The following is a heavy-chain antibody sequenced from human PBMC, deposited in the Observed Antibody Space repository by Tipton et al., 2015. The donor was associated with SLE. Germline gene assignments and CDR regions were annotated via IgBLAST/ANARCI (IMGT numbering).Heavy chain of an antibody. V-gene: IGHV4-61*02. CDR3: ARADGWFGESPPFDP. D-gene: IGHD3-10*01. Sequence: GLVKPSETLSLTCAVSGYSITSGYYWSWIRQPAGKGLEWIGRIYSTGITNYNPSLKSRVTISIDTSKNQFSLNLTSVTAADTAVYFCARADGWFGESPPFDPWGQGTLVTVSS. J-gene: IGHJ5*02. CDR1: GYSITSGYY. CDR2: IYSTGIT.